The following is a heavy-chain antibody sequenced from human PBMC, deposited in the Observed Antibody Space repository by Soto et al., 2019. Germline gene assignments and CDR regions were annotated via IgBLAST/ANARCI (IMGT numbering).Heavy chain of an antibody. CDR3: ARGPPSRVTTGYYCGMDV. CDR1: GFTFSDHY. Sequence: EVQLVESGGGLVQPGGSLRLSCAASGFTFSDHYMDWVRQAPGKGLEWVGRTRNKANSYTTEYAASVKGRFTSSRDDSKISLYLQMYRLKAEDTAVYYCARGPPSRVTTGYYCGMDVWGQGTTVTFSS. V-gene: IGHV3-72*01. CDR2: TRNKANSYTT. D-gene: IGHD4-17*01. J-gene: IGHJ6*02.